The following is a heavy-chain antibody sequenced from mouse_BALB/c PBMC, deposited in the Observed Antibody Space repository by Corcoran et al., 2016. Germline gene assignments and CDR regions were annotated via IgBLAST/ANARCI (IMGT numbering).Heavy chain of an antibody. D-gene: IGHD2-14*01. CDR1: GYTFTSYV. Sequence: EVQLQQSGPELVKPGASVKMSCKASGYTFTSYVMHWVKQKPGQGLEWIGYINPYNDGTKYNEKFKGKATLTSDKSSSTAYMELSSLTSEDSAVYYCATRYDETWFAYWGQGTRVTVSA. V-gene: IGHV1S136*01. CDR3: ATRYDETWFAY. J-gene: IGHJ3*01. CDR2: INPYNDGT.